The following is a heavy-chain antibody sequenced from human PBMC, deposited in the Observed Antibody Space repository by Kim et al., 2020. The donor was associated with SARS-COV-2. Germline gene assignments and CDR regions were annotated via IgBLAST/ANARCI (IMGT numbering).Heavy chain of an antibody. V-gene: IGHV1-18*01. CDR2: GNT. Sequence: GNTNYAQKLQGRVTMTTDTSTSTAYVELRSLRSDDTAVYYCARGREYFDCWGQGTLVTVSS. J-gene: IGHJ4*02. CDR3: ARGREYFDC.